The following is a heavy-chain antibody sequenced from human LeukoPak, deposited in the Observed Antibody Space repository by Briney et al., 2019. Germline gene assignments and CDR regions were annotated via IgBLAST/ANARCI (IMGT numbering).Heavy chain of an antibody. CDR1: GFTLSDHY. Sequence: GGSLRLSCAGSGFTLSDHYMDWVRQAPGKGLEWVAYIQYDGSNEQYADSVKGRFSISRDSSKNILYLQMNSLRAEDTAVYYCAKDRCSNGVGCYYYYMDVWGKGTTVTISS. CDR3: AKDRCSNGVGCYYYYMDV. D-gene: IGHD2-8*01. CDR2: IQYDGSNE. J-gene: IGHJ6*03. V-gene: IGHV3-30*02.